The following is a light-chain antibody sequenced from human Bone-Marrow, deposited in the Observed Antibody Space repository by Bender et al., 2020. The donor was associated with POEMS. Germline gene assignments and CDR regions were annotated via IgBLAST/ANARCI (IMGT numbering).Light chain of an antibody. CDR3: SSYAGPTSSVV. CDR1: SSDVGSYNL. Sequence: QSALTQPASVSGSPGQSITISCTGTSSDVGSYNLVSWYQHHPGKAPKFIIYEGSKRPSGVSNRFSGSKSGSTASLTISGLQAEDEADYYCSSYAGPTSSVVFGGGTTLTVL. V-gene: IGLV2-23*01. CDR2: EGS. J-gene: IGLJ2*01.